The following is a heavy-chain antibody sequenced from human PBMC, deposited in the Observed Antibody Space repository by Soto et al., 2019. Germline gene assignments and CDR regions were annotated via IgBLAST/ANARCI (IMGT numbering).Heavy chain of an antibody. CDR3: ARGGEFYVLDV. D-gene: IGHD3-16*01. CDR1: GGSISGYY. CDR2: KHTSGTT. J-gene: IGHJ6*02. Sequence: QVQLQESGPGLVKPSETLSLTCTVSGGSISGYYWTWIRQPAGKGLEWIGRKHTSGTTNYNPSPKSRVPMSIDTSTNQFSLNLSSVTAADTAVYYCARGGEFYVLDVWGQGTTVAVSS. V-gene: IGHV4-4*07.